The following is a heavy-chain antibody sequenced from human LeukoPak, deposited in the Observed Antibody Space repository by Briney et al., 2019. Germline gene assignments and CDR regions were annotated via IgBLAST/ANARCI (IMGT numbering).Heavy chain of an antibody. D-gene: IGHD1-14*01. CDR1: GFTFSSCA. CDR2: ISYDGSNK. V-gene: IGHV3-30-3*01. J-gene: IGHJ6*02. CDR3: ARPEGTYYYYYGMDV. Sequence: GGSLRLSCAASGFTFSSCAMHWVRQAPGKGLEWVAVISYDGSNKYYADSVKGRFTISRDNSKNTLYLQMNSLRAEDTAVYYCARPEGTYYYYYGMDVWGQGTTVTVSS.